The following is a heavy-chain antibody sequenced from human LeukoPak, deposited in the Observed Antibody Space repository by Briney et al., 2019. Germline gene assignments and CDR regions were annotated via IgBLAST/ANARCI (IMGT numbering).Heavy chain of an antibody. CDR2: IKQDGSEK. CDR3: ARRSGSYVFGFEDY. D-gene: IGHD1-26*01. CDR1: GFTFSSYW. Sequence: GGSLRLSCAASGFTFSSYWMSWVRQAPGKGLEWVANIKQDGSEKYYVDSVKGRFTISRDNAKNSLYLQVNSLRAEDTAVYYCARRSGSYVFGFEDYWGQGTLVTVSS. J-gene: IGHJ4*02. V-gene: IGHV3-7*01.